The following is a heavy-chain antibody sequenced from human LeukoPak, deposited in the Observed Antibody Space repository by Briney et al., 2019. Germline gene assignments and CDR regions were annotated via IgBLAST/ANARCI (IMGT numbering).Heavy chain of an antibody. CDR1: GFTFSSYA. Sequence: PGRSLRLSCAASGFTFSSYAMYWVRQAPGKGLEWVAFTNYDGSDRCYADSVKGRFTVSRDNPKNTLYLQMNSLRTEDTAVYYCAKDLPDRYSLEYWGQGTMVTVPS. V-gene: IGHV3-30*18. CDR2: TNYDGSDR. J-gene: IGHJ4*02. CDR3: AKDLPDRYSLEY. D-gene: IGHD2-15*01.